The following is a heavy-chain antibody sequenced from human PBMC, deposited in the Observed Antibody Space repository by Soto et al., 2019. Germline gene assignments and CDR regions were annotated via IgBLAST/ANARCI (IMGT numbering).Heavy chain of an antibody. Sequence: GAAVKVSCKASGYTFTSYGICWVRQSPGQGLEWMGWISAYSGNTNYAQKLQGRVTMTTDTSTSTAYMELRSLRSDDTAVYYCARHYGDYLLDAFDIWGQGTMVTVSS. D-gene: IGHD4-17*01. CDR1: GYTFTSYG. J-gene: IGHJ3*02. CDR2: ISAYSGNT. CDR3: ARHYGDYLLDAFDI. V-gene: IGHV1-18*01.